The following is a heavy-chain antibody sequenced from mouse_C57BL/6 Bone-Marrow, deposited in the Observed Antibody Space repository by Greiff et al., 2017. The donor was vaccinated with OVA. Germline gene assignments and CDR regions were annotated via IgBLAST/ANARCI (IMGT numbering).Heavy chain of an antibody. CDR2: IHPNSGST. Sequence: VQLQQPGAELVKPGASVQLSCKASGYTFTSYWMHWVKQRPGQGLEWIGLIHPNSGSTNYNEKFKSKATLTVYKSSSTAYMQLSSLTSEDSAVYDCARWSRYSYWYFDVWGTGTTGTVSS. CDR1: GYTFTSYW. V-gene: IGHV1-64*01. CDR3: ARWSRYSYWYFDV. D-gene: IGHD2-14*01. J-gene: IGHJ1*03.